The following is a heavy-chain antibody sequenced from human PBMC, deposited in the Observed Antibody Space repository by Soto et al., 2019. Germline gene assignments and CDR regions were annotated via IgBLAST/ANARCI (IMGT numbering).Heavy chain of an antibody. V-gene: IGHV1-8*01. CDR2: MNPNSGNT. Sequence: GASVKVSCKASGYTFTSYDINWVRQATGQGLEWMGWMNPNSGNTGYAQKFQGRVTMTRNTSISTAYMELSSPRAEDTAVYYCAKEKGPSSSWPPTHGMDVWGQGTTVTVSS. CDR3: AKEKGPSSSWPPTHGMDV. D-gene: IGHD6-13*01. CDR1: GYTFTSYD. J-gene: IGHJ6*02.